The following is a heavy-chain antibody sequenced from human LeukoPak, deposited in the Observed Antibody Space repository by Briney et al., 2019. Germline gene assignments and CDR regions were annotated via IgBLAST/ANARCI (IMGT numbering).Heavy chain of an antibody. V-gene: IGHV3-48*04. CDR3: VKGERDGYNRRYFDY. Sequence: PGGSLRLSCAASGFTFSSYWMSWVRQAPGKGLEWVSYISSSGSTIYYADSVKGRFTISRDNAKNSLYLQMNSLRAEDTAVYYCVKGERDGYNRRYFDYWGQGTLVTVSS. CDR1: GFTFSSYW. J-gene: IGHJ4*02. D-gene: IGHD5-24*01. CDR2: ISSSGSTI.